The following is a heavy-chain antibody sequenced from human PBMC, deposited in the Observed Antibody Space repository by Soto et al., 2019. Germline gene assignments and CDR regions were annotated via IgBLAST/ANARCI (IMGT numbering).Heavy chain of an antibody. J-gene: IGHJ5*02. CDR3: ARDAVPSAIYGRWFDP. V-gene: IGHV4-31*03. CDR1: GGSISSGGYY. Sequence: SETLSLTCTVSGGSISSGGYYWSWIRQHPGKGLEWIGYIYYSGSTSYNPSLKSRVTISIGTSKNQLSLKMSSVTAADTAVYYCARDAVPSAIYGRWFDPWGQGTLVTVSS. D-gene: IGHD2-2*01. CDR2: IYYSGST.